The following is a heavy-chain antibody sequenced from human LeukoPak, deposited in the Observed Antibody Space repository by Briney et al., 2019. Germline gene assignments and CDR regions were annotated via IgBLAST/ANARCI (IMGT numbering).Heavy chain of an antibody. V-gene: IGHV3-21*01. D-gene: IGHD2-2*01. Sequence: PGGSLRLSCAASGFTFSSYSMNWVRQAPGKGLEWVSSISSSSYIYYADSVKGRFTISRDNAKNSLYLQMNSLRAEDTAMYYCAKDENYCSSPVCYDVFDIWGQGTMVTVSS. J-gene: IGHJ3*02. CDR3: AKDENYCSSPVCYDVFDI. CDR2: ISSSSYI. CDR1: GFTFSSYS.